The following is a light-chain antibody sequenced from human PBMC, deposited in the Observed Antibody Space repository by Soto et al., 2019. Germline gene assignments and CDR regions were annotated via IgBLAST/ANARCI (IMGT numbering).Light chain of an antibody. CDR3: QLLANFPLT. Sequence: DIQMTQSPSTLSASVGDRVTITCRASQGISSSLAWYQQKPGEAPKLLIYAASTLQSGVPSRFSGSGYGTEFTLTISSLQPEDFASYYCQLLANFPLTFGQGTRLEI. J-gene: IGKJ5*01. V-gene: IGKV1-9*01. CDR2: AAS. CDR1: QGISSS.